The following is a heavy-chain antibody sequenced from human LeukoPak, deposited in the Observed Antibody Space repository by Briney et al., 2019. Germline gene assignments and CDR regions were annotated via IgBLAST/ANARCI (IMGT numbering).Heavy chain of an antibody. CDR1: GFTFSSYA. CDR2: ISGSGGST. D-gene: IGHD3-3*01. Sequence: GGSLRLSCAASGFTFSSYAMSWVRQAPGKGLEWVSAISGSGGSTYYADSVKGRFTISRDNSKNTLYLQMNSLRAEDTAVYYCAKYLAITIFGVAAYFDYWGQGTLVTVSS. CDR3: AKYLAITIFGVAAYFDY. V-gene: IGHV3-23*01. J-gene: IGHJ4*02.